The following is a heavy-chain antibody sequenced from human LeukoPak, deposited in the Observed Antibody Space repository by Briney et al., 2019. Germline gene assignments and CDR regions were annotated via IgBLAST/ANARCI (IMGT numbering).Heavy chain of an antibody. Sequence: GASVKVSCRASGYTFTNYGITWVRQAPGQGLEWMGWISANHGNTYYAQNLQGRVAMTTDTSTSTAYMELRSLRPDDTAVYYCARGIAEYSSGWYSYYFDYWGQGALVTVSS. CDR2: ISANHGNT. J-gene: IGHJ4*02. D-gene: IGHD6-19*01. CDR1: GYTFTNYG. V-gene: IGHV1-18*01. CDR3: ARGIAEYSSGWYSYYFDY.